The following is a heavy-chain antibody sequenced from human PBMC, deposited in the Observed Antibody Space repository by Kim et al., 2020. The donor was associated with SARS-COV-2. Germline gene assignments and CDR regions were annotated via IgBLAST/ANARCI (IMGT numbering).Heavy chain of an antibody. CDR3: ASIIAAMDV. V-gene: IGHV4-39*01. D-gene: IGHD2-15*01. CDR1: GGSISSSSYY. CDR2: IYYSGST. J-gene: IGHJ6*02. Sequence: SETLSLTCTVSGGSISSSSYYWGWIRQPPGKGLEWIGSIYYSGSTYYNPSLKSRVTISVDTSKNQFSLKLSSVTAADTAVYYCASIIAAMDVWGQGTTVTVSS.